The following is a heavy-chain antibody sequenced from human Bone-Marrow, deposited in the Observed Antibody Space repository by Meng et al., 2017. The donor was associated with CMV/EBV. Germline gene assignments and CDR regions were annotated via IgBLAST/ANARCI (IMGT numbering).Heavy chain of an antibody. CDR1: GFTFSSYA. V-gene: IGHV3-23*01. Sequence: GESLKISCAASGFTFSSYAMSWVRQAPGKGLEWVSAISGSGGSTYYADSVKGRFTISRDNSKNTLYLQMNSLRTEDTAVYYCAKGALAAAGLIDYWGQGTLVTVSS. CDR3: AKGALAAAGLIDY. D-gene: IGHD6-13*01. CDR2: ISGSGGST. J-gene: IGHJ4*02.